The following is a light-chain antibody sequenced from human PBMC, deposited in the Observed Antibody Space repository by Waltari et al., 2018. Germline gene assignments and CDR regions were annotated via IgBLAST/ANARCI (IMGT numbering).Light chain of an antibody. J-gene: IGKJ5*01. V-gene: IGKV2-28*01. Sequence: VMTQSPLSLPVTPGEPAYISCRSTQSLLHSNGYNYLDWYLQKPGQSPQLLIYLGSNRASGVPDRFSGSGSGTDFTLKISRVEAEDVGVYYCMQALQTPITFGQGTRLGIK. CDR2: LGS. CDR1: QSLLHSNGYNY. CDR3: MQALQTPIT.